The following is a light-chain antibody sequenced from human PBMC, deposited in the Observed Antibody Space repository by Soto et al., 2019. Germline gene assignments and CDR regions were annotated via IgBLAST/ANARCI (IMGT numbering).Light chain of an antibody. Sequence: LTQPPSVSGAPGQRVTIPCTGSRFNIGAGYDVHWYQQLPGTAPKLLIYGNSNRPSGVPDRFSGSKSGTSASLAITGLQAEDEADYYCQSYDSSLSGRGVFGGGTKLTVL. J-gene: IGLJ3*02. V-gene: IGLV1-40*01. CDR2: GNS. CDR1: RFNIGAGYD. CDR3: QSYDSSLSGRGV.